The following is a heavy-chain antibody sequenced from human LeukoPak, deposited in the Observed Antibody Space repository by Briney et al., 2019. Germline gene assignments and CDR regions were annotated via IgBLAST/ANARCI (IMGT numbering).Heavy chain of an antibody. V-gene: IGHV4-39*07. J-gene: IGHJ5*02. CDR2: IYYSGST. Sequence: SETLSLTCTVSGGSISSSSYYWGWIRQPPGKGLEWIGSIYYSGSTYYNPSLKSRVTISVDTSKNQFSLKLSSVTAADTAVYYCARGPRGLLWFGTNNWFDPWGQGTLVTVSS. CDR1: GGSISSSSYY. D-gene: IGHD3-10*01. CDR3: ARGPRGLLWFGTNNWFDP.